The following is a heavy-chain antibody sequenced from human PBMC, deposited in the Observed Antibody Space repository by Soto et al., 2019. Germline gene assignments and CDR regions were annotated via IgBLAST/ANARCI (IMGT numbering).Heavy chain of an antibody. CDR1: GFTVSSNY. J-gene: IGHJ6*02. CDR3: ARDRRDGYNYNYGMDV. CDR2: IYSGGST. D-gene: IGHD5-12*01. Sequence: SLRLSCAASGFTVSSNYMSWVRQAPGKGLEWVSVIYSGGSTYYADSVKGRFTISRHNSKNTLYLQMSSLRAEDTAVYYCARDRRDGYNYNYGMDVWGQGTTVTVSS. V-gene: IGHV3-53*04.